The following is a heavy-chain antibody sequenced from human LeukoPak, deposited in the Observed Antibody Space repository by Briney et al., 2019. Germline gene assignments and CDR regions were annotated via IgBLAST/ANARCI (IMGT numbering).Heavy chain of an antibody. Sequence: SETLSLTCTVSGGSISSSSYYWGWIRQPPGKGLEWIGSIYYSGSTKYNPSLKSRVTISVDTSKNQFSLKLSSVTAADTAVYYCAVCIAARPDGAFDYWGQGTLVTVSS. V-gene: IGHV4-39*07. CDR2: IYYSGST. D-gene: IGHD6-6*01. CDR3: AVCIAARPDGAFDY. CDR1: GGSISSSSYY. J-gene: IGHJ4*02.